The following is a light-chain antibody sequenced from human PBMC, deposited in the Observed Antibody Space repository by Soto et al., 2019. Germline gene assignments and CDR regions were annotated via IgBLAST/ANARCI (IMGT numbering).Light chain of an antibody. Sequence: DIQMTQSPSTLPASVGDRVTITCRASQSIDRWLAWYQQRPGKAPKLLIYDASSLQSGVPSRFRGSGSGTDFTLTITSLQPEDFATYYCQQSYTTPLTFGGGTKVDIK. CDR3: QQSYTTPLT. CDR2: DAS. V-gene: IGKV1-39*01. CDR1: QSIDRW. J-gene: IGKJ4*01.